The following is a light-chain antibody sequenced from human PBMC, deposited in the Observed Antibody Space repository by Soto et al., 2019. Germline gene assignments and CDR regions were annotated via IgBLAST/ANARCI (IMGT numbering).Light chain of an antibody. CDR2: DAS. Sequence: EIGLTQSPATLPLSRGETATLSCRASQSVSSYLAWYQQNPGQAPRLLIYDASNRATGIPARVSGSGSGTDFTLTISRLEPEHFAVYYCQQRSDWWTFGQGTKVEI. CDR1: QSVSSY. V-gene: IGKV3-11*01. J-gene: IGKJ1*01. CDR3: QQRSDWWT.